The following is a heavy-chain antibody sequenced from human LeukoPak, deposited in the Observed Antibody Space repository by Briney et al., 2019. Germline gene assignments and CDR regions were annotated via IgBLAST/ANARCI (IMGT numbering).Heavy chain of an antibody. CDR1: GYTLTDYY. D-gene: IGHD2-2*01. Sequence: VASVKVSCKASGYTLTDYYMHWVRQAPGQGLEWMGRINPNSGGTNYAQKFQGRVTMTRDTSISTAYMELSRLRSDDTAVYYCARAGGYCSSTSCLNWFDPWGQGTLVTVSS. CDR3: ARAGGYCSSTSCLNWFDP. CDR2: INPNSGGT. J-gene: IGHJ5*02. V-gene: IGHV1-2*06.